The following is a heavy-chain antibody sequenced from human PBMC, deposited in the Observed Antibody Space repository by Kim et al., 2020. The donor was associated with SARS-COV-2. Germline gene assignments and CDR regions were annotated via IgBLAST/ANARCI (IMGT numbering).Heavy chain of an antibody. CDR3: SREIFGSESDYGMDV. D-gene: IGHD3-10*01. CDR2: ISSTANSM. V-gene: IGHV3-11*01. CDR1: GFTFSDYY. J-gene: IGHJ6*02. Sequence: GGSLRLSCAASGFTFSDYYMSWIRQAPGKGLEWVSYISSTANSMYYADSVRGRFTISRDNAKNSLFLQMNSLRVEDTAVYYCSREIFGSESDYGMDVWGQGTTVTVSS.